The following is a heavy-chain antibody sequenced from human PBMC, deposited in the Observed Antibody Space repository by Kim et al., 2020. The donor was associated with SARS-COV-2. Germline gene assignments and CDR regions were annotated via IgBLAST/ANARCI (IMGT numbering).Heavy chain of an antibody. D-gene: IGHD3-10*01. J-gene: IGHJ6*02. CDR3: ARGSRVGFGEPYASENYYYYGMDV. Sequence: ASVKVSCKASGYTFTSYGISWVRQAPGQGLEWMGWISAYNGNTNYAQKLQGRVTMTTDTSTSTAYMELRSLRSDDTAVYYCARGSRVGFGEPYASENYYYYGMDVWGQGTTVTVSS. CDR2: ISAYNGNT. CDR1: GYTFTSYG. V-gene: IGHV1-18*04.